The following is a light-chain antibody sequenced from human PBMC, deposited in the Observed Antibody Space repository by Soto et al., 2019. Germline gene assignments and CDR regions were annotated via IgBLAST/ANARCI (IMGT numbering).Light chain of an antibody. CDR2: KAS. CDR1: QNINNW. J-gene: IGKJ1*01. Sequence: DIQVTQSPSTLSASVGDRVTIYCRASQNINNWLAWYQQKPGKAPKVLIYKASTLESGVPSRFNGRGFGTEFTLTISSLQTEDFATYYCQQYGANSPWTFGQGTRVEIK. CDR3: QQYGANSPWT. V-gene: IGKV1-5*03.